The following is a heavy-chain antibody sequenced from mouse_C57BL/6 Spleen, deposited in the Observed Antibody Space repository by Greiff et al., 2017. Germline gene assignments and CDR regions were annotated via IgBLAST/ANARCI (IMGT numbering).Heavy chain of an antibody. CDR3: ASDYGLYYAMDY. CDR1: GYAFSSYW. J-gene: IGHJ4*01. Sequence: QVQLKESGAELVKPGASVKISCKASGYAFSSYWMNWVKQRPGKGLEWIGQIYPGDGDTNYNGKFKGKATLTADKSSSTAYMQLSSLTSEDSAVYFCASDYGLYYAMDYWGQGTSVTVSS. CDR2: IYPGDGDT. V-gene: IGHV1-80*01. D-gene: IGHD2-4*01.